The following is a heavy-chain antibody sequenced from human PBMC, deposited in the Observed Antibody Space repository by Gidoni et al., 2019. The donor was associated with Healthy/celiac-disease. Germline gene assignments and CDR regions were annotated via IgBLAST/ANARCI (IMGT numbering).Heavy chain of an antibody. CDR2: IYYSGST. CDR3: ARQYYHFWSDKMRYYFDY. V-gene: IGHV4-39*01. D-gene: IGHD3-3*01. J-gene: IGHJ4*02. Sequence: QLQLQESGPGLVKPSETLSLTCTVSGGSISSSSYYWGWIRQPPGKGLEWIGGIYYSGSTYYNPSLKSRVTISVDTSKNQFSLKLSSVTAADTAVYYCARQYYHFWSDKMRYYFDYWGQGTLVTVSS. CDR1: GGSISSSSYY.